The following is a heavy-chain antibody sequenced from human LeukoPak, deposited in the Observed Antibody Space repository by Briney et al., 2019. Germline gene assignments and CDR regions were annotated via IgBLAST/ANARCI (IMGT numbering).Heavy chain of an antibody. CDR1: GGSISSYY. J-gene: IGHJ5*02. V-gene: IGHV4-59*01. D-gene: IGHD2-2*03. CDR2: IYYSGST. CDR3: ARVMDADWFDP. Sequence: SETLSLTCPVSGGSISSYYWSWIRQPPGKGLEWIGYIYYSGSTNYNPSLKSRVTISVDTSKNQFSLKLSSVTAADTAVYYCARVMDADWFDPWGQGTLVTVSS.